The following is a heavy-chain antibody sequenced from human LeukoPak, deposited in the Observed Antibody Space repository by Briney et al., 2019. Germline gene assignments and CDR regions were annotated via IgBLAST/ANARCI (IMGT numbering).Heavy chain of an antibody. CDR3: ACGVPETGLGAS. D-gene: IGHD3-16*01. V-gene: IGHV1-24*01. J-gene: IGHJ3*01. CDR2: FDPEDGET. Sequence: ASVKVSCKVSGYTLTELSMHWVRQAPGKGLEWMGGFDPEDGETIYAQKFQGRVTMTEDTSTDTANMELSSLRSEDTAVYYCACGVPETGLGASWGQGTMVTVSS. CDR1: GYTLTELS.